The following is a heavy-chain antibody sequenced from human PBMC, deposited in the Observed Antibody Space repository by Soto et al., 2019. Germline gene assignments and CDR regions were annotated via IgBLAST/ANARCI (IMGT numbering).Heavy chain of an antibody. J-gene: IGHJ4*02. CDR1: GGSMRNYF. CDR2: IHYSGTT. Sequence: SETLSLTCTVSGGSMRNYFWTWIRQPPGKGLEWIGYIHYSGTTSFFPSYNPSLRSRVTISEDTSKNQFSLKLLSVTTADTAVYFCAAGEASSRNLAPYYLDFWGQGTLVTAPQ. D-gene: IGHD6-13*01. V-gene: IGHV4-59*01. CDR3: AAGEASSRNLAPYYLDF.